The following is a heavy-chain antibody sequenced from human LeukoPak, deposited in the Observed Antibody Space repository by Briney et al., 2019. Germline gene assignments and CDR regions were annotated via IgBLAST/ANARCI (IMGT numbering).Heavy chain of an antibody. CDR1: GFTFSSYA. J-gene: IGHJ3*02. Sequence: GGSLRLSCAASGFTFSSYAMSWVRQAPGKGLEWVSSMSNSGGTTNYAASVKGRFSISRDISKKTLYLQMNSLRAEDTAVYYCARDGYNPVAFDIWGQGTVVIVSS. V-gene: IGHV3-23*01. CDR2: MSNSGGTT. D-gene: IGHD5-24*01. CDR3: ARDGYNPVAFDI.